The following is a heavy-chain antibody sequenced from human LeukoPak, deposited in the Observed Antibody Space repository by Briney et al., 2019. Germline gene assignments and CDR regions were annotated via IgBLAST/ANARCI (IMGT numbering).Heavy chain of an antibody. CDR3: ARDQEGSDSLDY. CDR2: IWYDGSNK. V-gene: IGHV3-33*01. CDR1: GFTFSSYG. J-gene: IGHJ4*02. D-gene: IGHD2-15*01. Sequence: PGGSLRLSCAASGFTFSSYGMHWVRQAPGKGLEWVAVIWYDGSNKYYADSVKGRFTISRDNSKNTLYLQMNSLRAEDTAVYYCARDQEGSDSLDYWGQGTLVTVSS.